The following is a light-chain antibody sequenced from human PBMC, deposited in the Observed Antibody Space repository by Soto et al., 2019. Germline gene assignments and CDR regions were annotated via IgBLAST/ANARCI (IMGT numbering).Light chain of an antibody. CDR1: SSDVGAYEY. CDR2: EVS. Sequence: QSALAQPASVSGSLGQSITISSTGTSSDVGAYEYVSWYQQHPGKVPKLLIYEVSDRPPGISDRFSGSKSGNTASLTISRLQSEDEADYYCNSYTAFNTRVFGTGTKLTVL. CDR3: NSYTAFNTRV. J-gene: IGLJ1*01. V-gene: IGLV2-14*01.